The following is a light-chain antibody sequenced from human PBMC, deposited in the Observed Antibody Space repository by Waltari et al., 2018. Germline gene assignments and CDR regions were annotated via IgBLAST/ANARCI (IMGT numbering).Light chain of an antibody. V-gene: IGKV3-20*01. CDR2: AAS. CDR1: QYITRSL. CDR3: QQYDGSVVT. J-gene: IGKJ4*01. Sequence: EIVLTQSPGTLSLSPGERVTLSCSASQYITRSLITWYHQKPGQAPRLLIYAASTRAPGVPDRFSGSGSGTDFTLTISRLEPEDSSVYYCQQYDGSVVTFGGGTKVEIK.